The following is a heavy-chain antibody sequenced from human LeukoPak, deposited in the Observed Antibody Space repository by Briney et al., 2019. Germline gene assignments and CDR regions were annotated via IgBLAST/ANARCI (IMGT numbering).Heavy chain of an antibody. D-gene: IGHD3-9*01. CDR2: INPNSGDT. CDR1: GNTFTGHY. V-gene: IGHV1-2*02. J-gene: IGHJ4*02. Sequence: ASVKDSCKASGNTFTGHYMHWMGQAPGQRPELIGWINPNSGDTIYAQKFQGRVTMTRDTSISTVYMELSRLTSDDTAVYYCARDPRDILTGYYGLCYFDYWGQGTLVTVSS. CDR3: ARDPRDILTGYYGLCYFDY.